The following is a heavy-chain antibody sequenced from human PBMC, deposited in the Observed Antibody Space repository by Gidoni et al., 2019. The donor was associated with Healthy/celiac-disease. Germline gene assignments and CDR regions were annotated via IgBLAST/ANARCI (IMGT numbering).Heavy chain of an antibody. CDR1: GFSLSTSGVG. Sequence: QITLKESGPTLVKPTQTLTLTCTFSGFSLSTSGVGVGWIRQPPGKALEWLALIYWNDDKRYSPSLKSRLTITKDTSKNQVVLTMTNMDPVDTATYYCAHRHLAAAGPSYFDYWGQGTLVTVSS. V-gene: IGHV2-5*01. CDR3: AHRHLAAAGPSYFDY. J-gene: IGHJ4*02. CDR2: IYWNDDK. D-gene: IGHD6-13*01.